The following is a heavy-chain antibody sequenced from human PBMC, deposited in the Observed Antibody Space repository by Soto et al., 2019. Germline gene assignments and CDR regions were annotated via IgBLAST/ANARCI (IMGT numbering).Heavy chain of an antibody. J-gene: IGHJ3*01. D-gene: IGHD2-15*01. CDR2: ISVFNGNT. CDR1: GCTFTGYG. V-gene: IGHV1-18*01. CDR3: GRDGSGGIIDS. Sequence: QVQLVQSGAEVKKPGASVKVSCKTSGCTFTGYGINWVRQAPGHGLEWMGWISVFNGNTKYGQNIQDRVIMTTDTSTSTAYMVLRSLRSDDTAVYFCGRDGSGGIIDSWGQGTMLIFSS.